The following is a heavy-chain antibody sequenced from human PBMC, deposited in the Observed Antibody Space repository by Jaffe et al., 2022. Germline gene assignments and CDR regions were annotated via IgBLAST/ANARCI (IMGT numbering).Heavy chain of an antibody. J-gene: IGHJ6*03. CDR1: GYTFTDYY. Sequence: EVQLVQSGAEVKKPGATVKISCKVSGYTFTDYYMHWVQQAPGKGLEWMGLVDPEDGETIYAEKFQGRVTITADTSTDTAYMELSSLRSEDTAVYYCATDSTLSRYYDILTGYSNLNYYYYMDVWGKGTTVTVSS. CDR2: VDPEDGET. CDR3: ATDSTLSRYYDILTGYSNLNYYYYMDV. D-gene: IGHD3-9*01. V-gene: IGHV1-69-2*01.